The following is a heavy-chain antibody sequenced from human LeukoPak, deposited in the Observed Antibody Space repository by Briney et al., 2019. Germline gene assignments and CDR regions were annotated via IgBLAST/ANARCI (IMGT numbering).Heavy chain of an antibody. CDR1: GYTFISYG. V-gene: IGHV1-18*04. Sequence: ASVKVSCKASGYTFISYGISWVRQAPGQGLEWMGWISSYNGNTHYAQKFQGRVTMTTDTSTSTAYMELRSLRSDDTAVYLCAREDYDILTGHDPFDIWGPGTMVTVSS. CDR3: AREDYDILTGHDPFDI. D-gene: IGHD3-9*01. J-gene: IGHJ3*02. CDR2: ISSYNGNT.